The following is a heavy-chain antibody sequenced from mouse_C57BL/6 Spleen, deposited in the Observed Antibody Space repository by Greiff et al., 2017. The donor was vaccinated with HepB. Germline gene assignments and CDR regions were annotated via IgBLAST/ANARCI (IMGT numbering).Heavy chain of an antibody. Sequence: VQLKESGAELVRPGASVKLSCTASGFNIKDDYMHWVKQRPEQGLEWIGWIDPENGDTEYASKFQGKATITADTSSNTAYLQLSSLTSEDTAVYYCTTLYGNPYYYAMDYWGQGTSVTVSS. V-gene: IGHV14-4*01. CDR3: TTLYGNPYYYAMDY. CDR1: GFNIKDDY. J-gene: IGHJ4*01. D-gene: IGHD2-1*01. CDR2: IDPENGDT.